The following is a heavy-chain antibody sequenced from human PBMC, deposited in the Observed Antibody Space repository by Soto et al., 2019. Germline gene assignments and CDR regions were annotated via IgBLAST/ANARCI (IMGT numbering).Heavy chain of an antibody. J-gene: IGHJ3*02. CDR3: AKDPLSVTTYGDAFDI. V-gene: IGHV3-23*01. CDR2: ISGSGGST. Sequence: GESLKISCAASGFTFSSYAMSWVRQAPGKGLEWVSAISGSGGSTYYADSVKGRFTISRDNSKNTLYLQMNSLRAEDTAVYYCAKDPLSVTTYGDAFDIWGQGTMVTVSS. D-gene: IGHD4-17*01. CDR1: GFTFSSYA.